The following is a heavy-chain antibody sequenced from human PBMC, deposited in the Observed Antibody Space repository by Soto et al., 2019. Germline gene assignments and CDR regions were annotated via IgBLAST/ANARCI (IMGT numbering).Heavy chain of an antibody. CDR3: ARIIAAAGYYYYYGMDV. CDR2: IYWDDDK. CDR1: GFSLSTSGVG. D-gene: IGHD6-13*01. J-gene: IGHJ6*02. V-gene: IGHV2-5*02. Sequence: QITLKESGPPLVKPTQTLTLTCTFSGFSLSTSGVGVGWIRQPPGKALEWLALIYWDDDKRYSPSLKSRLTITKDTSKNQVVLTMTNMDPVDTATYYCARIIAAAGYYYYYGMDVWGQGTTVTVSS.